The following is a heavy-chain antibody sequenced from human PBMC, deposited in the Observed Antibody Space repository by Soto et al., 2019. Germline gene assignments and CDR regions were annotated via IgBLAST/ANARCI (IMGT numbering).Heavy chain of an antibody. V-gene: IGHV3-23*01. CDR2: ISGSGGST. CDR1: GFTFSSYA. Sequence: EVQLLESGGGLVQPGGSLRLSCAASGFTFSSYAMSWVRQAPGKGLEWVSAISGSGGSTYYADSVKGRFTISRDNSKNTLYLQMNSLRAEHTAVYYCAKGYKQQLVLWGFDYWGQGTLVTVSS. J-gene: IGHJ4*02. CDR3: AKGYKQQLVLWGFDY. D-gene: IGHD6-13*01.